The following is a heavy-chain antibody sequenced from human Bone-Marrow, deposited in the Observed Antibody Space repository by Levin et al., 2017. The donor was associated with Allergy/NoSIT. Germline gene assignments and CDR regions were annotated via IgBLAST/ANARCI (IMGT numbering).Heavy chain of an antibody. J-gene: IGHJ5*02. V-gene: IGHV3-30*18. D-gene: IGHD4-17*01. Sequence: GGSLRLSCAASGFTFSSYGMHWVRQAPGKGLEWVAVISYDGSNKYYADSVKGRFTISRDNSKNTLYLQMNSLRAEDTAVYYCAKKMTTVTTRWFDPWGQGTLVTVSS. CDR2: ISYDGSNK. CDR1: GFTFSSYG. CDR3: AKKMTTVTTRWFDP.